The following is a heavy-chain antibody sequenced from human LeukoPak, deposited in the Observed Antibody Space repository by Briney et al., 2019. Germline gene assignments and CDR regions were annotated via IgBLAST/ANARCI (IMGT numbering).Heavy chain of an antibody. V-gene: IGHV6-1*01. D-gene: IGHD3-9*01. CDR3: GRAEHDWGSDY. Sequence: SQTLSLTCAISGDSVSGNRATWHWLRQSPSRGLEWLGRIYYRSKWYSDYAVSVKGRITINPDTSKNQFSLLLNSVTPEDTAVYFCGRAEHDWGSDYWGQGTLVTVSS. J-gene: IGHJ4*02. CDR2: IYYRSKWYS. CDR1: GDSVSGNRAT.